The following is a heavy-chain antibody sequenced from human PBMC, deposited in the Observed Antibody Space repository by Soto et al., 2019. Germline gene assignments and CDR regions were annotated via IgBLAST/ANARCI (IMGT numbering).Heavy chain of an antibody. Sequence: SVKVSCKASGFTFTSSAMQWVRQARGQRLEWIGWIVVGSGNTNYAQKFQERVTITRDMSTSTAYMELSSLRSEDTAVYYCAALPMRRGYSYGYRDYWGQGTLVTVSS. CDR3: AALPMRRGYSYGYRDY. CDR1: GFTFTSSA. CDR2: IVVGSGNT. D-gene: IGHD5-18*01. J-gene: IGHJ4*02. V-gene: IGHV1-58*02.